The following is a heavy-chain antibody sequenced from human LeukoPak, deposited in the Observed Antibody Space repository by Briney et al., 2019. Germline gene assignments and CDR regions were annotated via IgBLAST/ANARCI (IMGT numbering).Heavy chain of an antibody. D-gene: IGHD5-18*01. CDR2: ISSSSSYI. J-gene: IGHJ4*02. V-gene: IGHV3-21*01. CDR3: ARSSVDTAMVPADY. Sequence: PGGSLRLSCAASGFTFSSYSMNRVRQAPGKGLEWVSSISSSSSYIYYADSVKGRFTISRDNAKNSLYLQMNSLRAEDTAVYYCARSSVDTAMVPADYWGQGTLVTVSS. CDR1: GFTFSSYS.